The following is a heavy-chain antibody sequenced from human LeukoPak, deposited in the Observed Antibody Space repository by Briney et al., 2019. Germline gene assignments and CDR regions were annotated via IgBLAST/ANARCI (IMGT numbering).Heavy chain of an antibody. CDR1: GYTFTSYG. V-gene: IGHV1-18*01. D-gene: IGHD3-3*01. CDR2: ISAYNGNA. Sequence: GASVKVSCKASGYTFTSYGISWVRQAPGQGLEWMGWISAYNGNANYAQKLQGRVTMTTDTSTSTAYMELRSLRSDDTAVYYCARGAEDDFWSGYRGYYYYMDVWGKGTTVTVSS. CDR3: ARGAEDDFWSGYRGYYYYMDV. J-gene: IGHJ6*03.